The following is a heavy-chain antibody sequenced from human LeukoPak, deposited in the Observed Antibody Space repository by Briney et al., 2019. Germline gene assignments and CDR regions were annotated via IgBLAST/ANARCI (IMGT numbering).Heavy chain of an antibody. CDR2: IYSGGNT. Sequence: GGSLRLSCAASGFSVSGNYMNWVRQAPGKGLEWVSVIYSGGNTDYADSVKGRFTVSRDNYKNTVYLQMNSLRAEDTAVYYCARDLRLNGGYWSQGTLVTVSS. CDR3: ARDLRLNGGY. D-gene: IGHD3-16*01. V-gene: IGHV3-66*01. J-gene: IGHJ4*02. CDR1: GFSVSGNY.